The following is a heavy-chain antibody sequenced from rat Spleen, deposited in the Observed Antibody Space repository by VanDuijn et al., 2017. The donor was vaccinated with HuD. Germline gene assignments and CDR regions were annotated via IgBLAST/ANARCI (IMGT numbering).Heavy chain of an antibody. CDR2: INSAGST. D-gene: IGHD1-12*02. Sequence: EVQLQESGPGPVKVSESLSLTCSVTGHSITSSYRWNWIRNFPGDKLEWMGCINSAGSTTYNPSLKGRISITRDTSKNQFFLQVNSVTTEDTATYYCAREDHYYDGTFYPYWYFDFWGPGTMVTVSS. V-gene: IGHV3-3*01. CDR1: GHSITSSYR. J-gene: IGHJ1*01. CDR3: AREDHYYDGTFYPYWYFDF.